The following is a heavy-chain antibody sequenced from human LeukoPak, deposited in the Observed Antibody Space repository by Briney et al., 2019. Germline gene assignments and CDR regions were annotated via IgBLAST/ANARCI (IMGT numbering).Heavy chain of an antibody. D-gene: IGHD4-17*01. J-gene: IGHJ6*04. CDR2: ISSSSSYI. V-gene: IGHV3-21*01. CDR1: GFTFRSYS. CDR3: ASDTVTTSGGMDV. Sequence: PGGSLRLSCAASGFTFRSYSSNGFRRAPARGLEGWSSISSSSSYIYYADSVRGRFTISRDNAKNSLYLQMNSLRAEDTAVYYCASDTVTTSGGMDVWGKGTTVTVSS.